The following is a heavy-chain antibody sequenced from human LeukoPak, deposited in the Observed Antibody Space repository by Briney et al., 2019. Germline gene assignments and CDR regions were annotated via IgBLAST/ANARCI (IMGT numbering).Heavy chain of an antibody. D-gene: IGHD6-6*01. CDR2: IYTSGST. CDR1: GGSISSYY. V-gene: IGHV4-4*09. Sequence: PSETLSLTCTVSGGSISSYYWSWIRQPPGKGLEWIGCIYTSGSTNYNPSLKSRVTISVDTSKNQFSLKLSSVTAADTAVYYCARLSSSGRGWFDPWGQGTLVTVSS. CDR3: ARLSSSGRGWFDP. J-gene: IGHJ5*02.